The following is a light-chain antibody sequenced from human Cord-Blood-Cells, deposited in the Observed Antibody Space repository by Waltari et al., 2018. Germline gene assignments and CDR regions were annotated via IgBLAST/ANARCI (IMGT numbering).Light chain of an antibody. V-gene: IGKV1-33*01. Sequence: DIQMTQSPSSLSASVGDRVTITCQASQDISNYLNLYQQKPGKAPKLLIYDASNLETGVPSRFSGSGSGTDFTFSISSLQPEDIATYYCQQYDNLTFGGGTKVEIK. CDR3: QQYDNLT. J-gene: IGKJ4*01. CDR1: QDISNY. CDR2: DAS.